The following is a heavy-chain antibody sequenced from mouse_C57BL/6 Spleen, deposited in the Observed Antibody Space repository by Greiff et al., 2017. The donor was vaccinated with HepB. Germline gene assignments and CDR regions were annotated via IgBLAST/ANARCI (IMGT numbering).Heavy chain of an antibody. CDR2: IDPENGDT. Sequence: EVQRVESGAELVRPGASVKLSCTASGFNIKDDYMHWVKQRPEQGLEWIGWIDPENGDTEYASKFQGKATITADTSSNTAYLQLSSLTSEDTAVYYCTTLPGNYFDYWGQGTTLTVSS. CDR1: GFNIKDDY. J-gene: IGHJ2*01. CDR3: TTLPGNYFDY. V-gene: IGHV14-4*01. D-gene: IGHD4-1*01.